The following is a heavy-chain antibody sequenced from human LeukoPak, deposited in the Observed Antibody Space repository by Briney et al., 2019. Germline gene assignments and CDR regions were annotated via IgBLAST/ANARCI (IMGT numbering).Heavy chain of an antibody. V-gene: IGHV4-34*01. CDR1: GGSFSGYY. J-gene: IGHJ4*02. D-gene: IGHD2-8*01. CDR2: INHSGST. Sequence: SETLSLTCAVYGGSFSGYYWSWIRQPPGKGLEWIGEINHSGSTNYNPSLKSRVTISVDTSKTQFSLKLSSVTAADTAVYYCARGRIVLMVYAQGGFDYWGQGTLGTVSS. CDR3: ARGRIVLMVYAQGGFDY.